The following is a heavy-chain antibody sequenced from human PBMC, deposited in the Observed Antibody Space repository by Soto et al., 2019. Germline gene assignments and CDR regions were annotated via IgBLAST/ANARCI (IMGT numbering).Heavy chain of an antibody. CDR2: IYYSGST. J-gene: IGHJ4*02. V-gene: IGHV4-59*01. CDR3: ARDRSYGYFDY. D-gene: IGHD5-18*01. CDR1: GGSISNYY. Sequence: SETLSLTCTVSGGSISNYYWSWIRQPPGKGLEWIGYIYYSGSTNYNPSLKSRVTISVDTSKNQFSLKLSSVTAADTAVYYCARDRSYGYFDYWGPGTLVTVSS.